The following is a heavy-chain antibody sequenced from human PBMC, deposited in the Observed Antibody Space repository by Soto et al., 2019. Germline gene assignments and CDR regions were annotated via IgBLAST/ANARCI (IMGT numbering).Heavy chain of an antibody. CDR2: TYHSGTT. D-gene: IGHD2-21*01. J-gene: IGHJ5*02. CDR3: AREVHISPARGPKCFDP. V-gene: IGHV4-4*02. CDR1: GDSINNSHW. Sequence: QVQLQESGPGLVQPSGTLSLTCAVSGDSINNSHWWSWVRQPPGKGLEWIGETYHSGTTNYNPSLKTRVTIAIDKSKHQFALKMNSVTAADTAVYYCAREVHISPARGPKCFDPWGQGTLGTVS.